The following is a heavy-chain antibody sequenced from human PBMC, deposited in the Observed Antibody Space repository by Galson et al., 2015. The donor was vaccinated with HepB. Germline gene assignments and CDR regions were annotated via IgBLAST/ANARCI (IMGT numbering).Heavy chain of an antibody. CDR1: GFTFTSYT. D-gene: IGHD5-18*01. CDR3: VRGLRGDTDS. CDR2: ISNTGSTT. V-gene: IGHV3-64D*06. J-gene: IGHJ5*02. Sequence: SLRLSCAASGFTFTSYTMHWVRQAPGKGLEYVSTISNTGSTTYYADSVKGRFTVSRDNSKNTLYLQMSSLRVEDTAVYYCVRGLRGDTDSWGQGTLGTVSS.